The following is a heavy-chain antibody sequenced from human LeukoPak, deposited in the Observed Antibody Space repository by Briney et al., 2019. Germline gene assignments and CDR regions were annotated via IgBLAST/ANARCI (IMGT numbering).Heavy chain of an antibody. D-gene: IGHD5-18*01. CDR2: IYTSGST. J-gene: IGHJ6*04. V-gene: IGHV4-61*02. Sequence: SETLSLTCTVSGYSISSGYYWSWIRPPAGKGLEWIGRIYTSGSTNYNPSLKSRVTISVDTSKNQFSLKLSSVTAADTAVYYCASSLLYSYGYGMDVWGKGTTVTISS. CDR3: ASSLLYSYGYGMDV. CDR1: GYSISSGYY.